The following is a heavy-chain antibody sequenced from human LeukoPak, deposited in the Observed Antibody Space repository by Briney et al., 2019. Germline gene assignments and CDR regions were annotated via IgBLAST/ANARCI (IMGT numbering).Heavy chain of an antibody. CDR2: ISAYNGNT. Sequence: VASVKVSCKASGYPFTDYGIGWVRQPPGQGPEWMGWISAYNGNTNYAQKIQGRVTMTTDPSTSTVYMELKSLRSDDTAVYYCARRFKQDVLGTTMGWFDPWGQGTLITVSS. V-gene: IGHV1-18*01. CDR3: ARRFKQDVLGTTMGWFDP. CDR1: GYPFTDYG. J-gene: IGHJ5*02. D-gene: IGHD1-26*01.